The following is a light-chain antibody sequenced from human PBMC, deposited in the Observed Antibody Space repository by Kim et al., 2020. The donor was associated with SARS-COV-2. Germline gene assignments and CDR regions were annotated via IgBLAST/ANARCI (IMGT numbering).Light chain of an antibody. J-gene: IGLJ3*02. V-gene: IGLV3-19*01. CDR2: RDS. CDR1: SLRSYY. CDR3: QVGDSSTAV. Sequence: SSELTQDPAVSVALGQTVRITCQGDSLRSYYASWYQQKPGQAPVLVIYRDSNRPSGIPERFSGSNSGNTATLTISRAQAGDEADYYCQVGDSSTAVFGGGTKLTVL.